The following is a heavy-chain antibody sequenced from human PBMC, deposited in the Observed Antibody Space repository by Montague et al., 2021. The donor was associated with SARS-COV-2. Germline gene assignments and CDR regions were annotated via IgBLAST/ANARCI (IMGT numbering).Heavy chain of an antibody. D-gene: IGHD3-16*01. Sequence: SETLSLTCTVSRGSISNYYWSWIRQPPGKGLEWIGFISHTESTNYNPSLESRVSISIDTSKSQFSLRVRSVTAADTAVYYCARSAQFAYGLDVWGQGTTVTISS. CDR3: ARSAQFAYGLDV. CDR1: RGSISNYY. J-gene: IGHJ6*02. CDR2: ISHTEST. V-gene: IGHV4-59*08.